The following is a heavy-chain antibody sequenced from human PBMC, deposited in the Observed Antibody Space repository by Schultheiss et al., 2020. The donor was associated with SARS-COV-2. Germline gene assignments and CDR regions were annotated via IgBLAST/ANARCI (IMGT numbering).Heavy chain of an antibody. V-gene: IGHV4-31*03. Sequence: SETLSLTCTVSGGSISSGGYYWSWIRQHPGKGLEWIGYIYYSVSTYYNPSLKSRVTISVDTSKNQFSLKLSSVTAADTAVYYCARGAGYCSSTSCLRGWFDPWGQGTLVTVSS. D-gene: IGHD2-2*01. CDR3: ARGAGYCSSTSCLRGWFDP. J-gene: IGHJ5*02. CDR2: IYYSVST. CDR1: GGSISSGGYY.